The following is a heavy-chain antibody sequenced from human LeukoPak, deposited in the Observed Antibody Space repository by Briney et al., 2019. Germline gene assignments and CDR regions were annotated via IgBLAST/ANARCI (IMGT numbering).Heavy chain of an antibody. CDR3: ASYPRVFTIFGVVTDQNWFDP. CDR1: GGTFSSYA. J-gene: IGHJ5*02. D-gene: IGHD3-3*01. V-gene: IGHV1-69*05. CDR2: IIPIFGTA. Sequence: AVKVSCKASGGTFSSYAISWVRQAPGQGLEWMGRIIPIFGTANYAQKFQGRVTITTDESTSTAYMELSSLRSEDTAVYYCASYPRVFTIFGVVTDQNWFDPWGQGTLVTVSS.